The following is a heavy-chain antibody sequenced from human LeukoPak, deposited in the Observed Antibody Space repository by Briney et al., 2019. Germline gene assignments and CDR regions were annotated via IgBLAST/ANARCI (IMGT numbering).Heavy chain of an antibody. CDR1: GGSFSGYY. D-gene: IGHD6-19*01. Sequence: SETLSLTCAVYGGSFSGYYWSWIRQPPGKGLEWFGEINHSGSANYNPSLKSRVTISVDTSKNQFSLKLSSVTAADTAVYYCARSPGGVSAVAGHPFDYWGQGTLVTVSS. V-gene: IGHV4-34*01. CDR3: ARSPGGVSAVAGHPFDY. J-gene: IGHJ4*02. CDR2: INHSGSA.